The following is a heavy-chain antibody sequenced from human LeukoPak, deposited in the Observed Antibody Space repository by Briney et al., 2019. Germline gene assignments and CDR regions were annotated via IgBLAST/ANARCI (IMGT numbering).Heavy chain of an antibody. Sequence: GGSLRLSCAASGFTFSSYWMSWVRQAPGKGLEWVANIKQDGSEKYYVDSVKGRFTISRDNAKNSLYLQMNSLRAEDTAVYYCARVEWLGRSYFDYWGQGTLVTVSS. CDR1: GFTFSSYW. D-gene: IGHD5-12*01. J-gene: IGHJ4*02. CDR2: IKQDGSEK. CDR3: ARVEWLGRSYFDY. V-gene: IGHV3-7*01.